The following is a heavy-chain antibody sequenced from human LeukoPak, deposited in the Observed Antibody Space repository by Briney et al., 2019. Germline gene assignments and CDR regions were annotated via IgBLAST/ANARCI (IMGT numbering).Heavy chain of an antibody. CDR2: ISAYNGNT. D-gene: IGHD3-22*01. V-gene: IGHV1-18*01. CDR1: GYTFTSYG. CDR3: ARGNRYYYDSSGYYLDAFDI. Sequence: EASVKVSCKASGYTFTSYGISWVRQAPGQGLEWMGWISAYNGNTNYAQKLQGRVTMTTDTSTSTAYMELRSLRSDDTAVYYCARGNRYYYDSSGYYLDAFDIWGQGTMVTVSS. J-gene: IGHJ3*02.